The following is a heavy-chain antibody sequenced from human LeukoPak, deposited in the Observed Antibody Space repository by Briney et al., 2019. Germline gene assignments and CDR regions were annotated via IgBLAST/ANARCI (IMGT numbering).Heavy chain of an antibody. CDR3: ATDLFDGRSSYRPYYFDY. V-gene: IGHV3-23*01. CDR1: GVTFINYS. D-gene: IGHD5-18*01. CDR2: ISVSGGIT. J-gene: IGHJ4*02. Sequence: GGSLRLSCAGAGVTFINYSRNWVRQAPGKGLEWVSGISVSGGITYYADSVKGRFTISRDNSKNTLYLQMNSLRADHTAVYYCATDLFDGRSSYRPYYFDYWGQGTLVTVSS.